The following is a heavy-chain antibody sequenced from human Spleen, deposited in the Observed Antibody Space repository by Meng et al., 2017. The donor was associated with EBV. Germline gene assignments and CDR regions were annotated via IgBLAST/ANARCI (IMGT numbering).Heavy chain of an antibody. Sequence: GHVVGAGGGLVQPGGSLRLSCAASGFTFKKHWMHWVRQAPGKGLVWVSRISGDGTSTTYADSVKGRFSISRDNANNTLYLQLNSLRAEDTAVYYCATIPHWGQGTLVTV. CDR1: GFTFKKHW. D-gene: IGHD3-3*01. CDR3: ATIPH. V-gene: IGHV3-74*01. CDR2: ISGDGTST. J-gene: IGHJ4*02.